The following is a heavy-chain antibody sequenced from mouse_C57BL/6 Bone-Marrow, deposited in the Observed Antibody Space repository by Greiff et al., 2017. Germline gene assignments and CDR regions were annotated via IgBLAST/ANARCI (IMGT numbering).Heavy chain of an antibody. V-gene: IGHV1-81*01. CDR2: IYPRSGNT. CDR3: ARSGFAWFAD. J-gene: IGHJ3*01. Sequence: QVQLQQSGAELARPGASVKLSCKASGYTFTSYGISWVKQRTGQGLEWIGEIYPRSGNTYYNEKFKGKATLTADKSSSTAYMELRSLTSGDSAVYFCARSGFAWFADWGQGTLVTVSA. CDR1: GYTFTSYG.